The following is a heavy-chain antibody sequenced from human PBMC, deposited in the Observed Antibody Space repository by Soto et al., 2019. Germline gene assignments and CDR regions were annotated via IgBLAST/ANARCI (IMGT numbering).Heavy chain of an antibody. CDR3: ARGNGNSAWKIDY. D-gene: IGHD6-19*01. CDR1: GGSISSGGYY. J-gene: IGHJ4*02. CDR2: IYYSGTT. V-gene: IGHV4-31*03. Sequence: PSETLSLTCTVPGGSISSGGYYWSWIRQLPGKGLEWIGYIYYSGTTYYNPSLKSRVTISVDTSKNHFSLKLTSVTAADTAVYYCARGNGNSAWKIDYWGQGTLVTVSS.